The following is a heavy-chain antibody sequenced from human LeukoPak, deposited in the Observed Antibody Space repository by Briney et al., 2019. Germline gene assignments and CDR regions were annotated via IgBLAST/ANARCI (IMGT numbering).Heavy chain of an antibody. CDR1: GFTLDDYG. CDR2: INWNGGST. Sequence: PGGSLRLSCAASGFTLDDYGMSWVRQAPGKGLEWVSGINWNGGSTGYVGSVKGRFTISRDNAKNSLFLHMNSLRVEDTALYYCARDRVVVATTTPPYWYFDLWGRGTRVTVSS. J-gene: IGHJ2*01. CDR3: ARDRVVVATTTPPYWYFDL. V-gene: IGHV3-20*04. D-gene: IGHD2-15*01.